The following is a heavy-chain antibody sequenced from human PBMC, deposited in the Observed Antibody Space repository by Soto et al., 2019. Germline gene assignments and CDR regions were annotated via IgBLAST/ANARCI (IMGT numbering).Heavy chain of an antibody. V-gene: IGHV4-34*01. Sequence: QVQLQQWGAGLLKPSETLSLTCAVYGGSFSGYYWSWIRQPPGKGLEWIGEINHSGSTNYNPSLKSRVTISVDTSKNQFSLKLSSVTAADTAVYYCARGRRFPSPTVTIDYWGQGTLVTVSS. J-gene: IGHJ4*02. D-gene: IGHD4-17*01. CDR2: INHSGST. CDR1: GGSFSGYY. CDR3: ARGRRFPSPTVTIDY.